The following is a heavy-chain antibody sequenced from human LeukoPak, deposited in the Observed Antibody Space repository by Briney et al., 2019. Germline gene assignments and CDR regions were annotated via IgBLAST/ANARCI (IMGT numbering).Heavy chain of an antibody. CDR1: GFTFSNYW. CDR3: ARGGQAGTGDF. CDR2: IRQDGSEI. V-gene: IGHV3-7*04. J-gene: IGHJ4*02. Sequence: GGSLRLSCAASGFTFSNYWMSWVRQAPGKGLEWVANIRQDGSEIYYVDSVKGRFTISRDNAKDSLYLEMNSLRAEDTAVYYCARGGQAGTGDFWGQGTLVTVSS. D-gene: IGHD3-10*01.